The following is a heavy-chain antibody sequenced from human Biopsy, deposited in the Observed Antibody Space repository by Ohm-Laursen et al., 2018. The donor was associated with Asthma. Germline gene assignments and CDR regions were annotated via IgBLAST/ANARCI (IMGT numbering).Heavy chain of an antibody. CDR2: ISYSGYT. V-gene: IGHV4-59*01. D-gene: IGHD3-22*01. Sequence: GTLSLTCTVSGGSISSYYWIWIRQPPGKGLEWVGYISYSGYTNYNPSLKSRVTISVDTSKQFSLKLSSVTAADTAVYYCARGSTSIGYLGRAPPLYYYYYYMDVWGKGTTVTVSS. CDR1: GGSISSYY. J-gene: IGHJ6*03. CDR3: ARGSTSIGYLGRAPPLYYYYYYMDV.